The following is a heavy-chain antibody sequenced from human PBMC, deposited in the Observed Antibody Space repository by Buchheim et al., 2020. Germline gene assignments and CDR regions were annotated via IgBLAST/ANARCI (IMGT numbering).Heavy chain of an antibody. CDR2: IYYSGST. D-gene: IGHD3-22*01. J-gene: IGHJ4*02. CDR3: ARQGGYYDSSGYYFDY. CDR1: GGPISSSSYY. V-gene: IGHV4-39*01. Sequence: QLQLQESGPGLVKPSETLSLTCTVSGGPISSSSYYWGWIRQPPGKGLEWIGSIYYSGSTYYNPSLKSRVTISVDTSKNQFSLKLSSVTAADTAVYYCARQGGYYDSSGYYFDYWGQGTL.